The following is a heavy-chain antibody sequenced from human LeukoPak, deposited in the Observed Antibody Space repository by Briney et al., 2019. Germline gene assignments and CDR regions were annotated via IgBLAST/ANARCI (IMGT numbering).Heavy chain of an antibody. CDR3: AKDLFGELRGPFDY. V-gene: IGHV3-30*18. CDR2: ISYDGSNK. CDR1: GFTFSSYG. J-gene: IGHJ4*02. Sequence: GGSLRLSCAASGFTFSSYGMHWVRQAPGKGLEWVAVISYDGSNKYYADSVKGRFTISRDNSKNTLYLQMNSLRAEDTAAYYCAKDLFGELRGPFDYWGQGTLVTVSS. D-gene: IGHD3-10*02.